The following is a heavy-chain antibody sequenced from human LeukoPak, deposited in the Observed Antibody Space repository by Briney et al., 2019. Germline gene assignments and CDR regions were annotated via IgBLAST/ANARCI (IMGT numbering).Heavy chain of an antibody. V-gene: IGHV3-48*03. CDR1: GFTFSSYE. J-gene: IGHJ4*02. Sequence: GGSLRLSCAASGFTFSSYEVNWVRQAPGKGLEGVSYISSSGSTIYYADSVKGRFTISRDNAKNSLYLQMNSLRAEDTAVYYCARSGYSGYTSFDYWGQGTLVTVSS. CDR2: ISSSGSTI. CDR3: ARSGYSGYTSFDY. D-gene: IGHD5-12*01.